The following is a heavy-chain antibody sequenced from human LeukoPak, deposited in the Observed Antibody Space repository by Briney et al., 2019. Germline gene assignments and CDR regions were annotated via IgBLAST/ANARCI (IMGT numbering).Heavy chain of an antibody. CDR1: GFTFSSYG. CDR2: ISYDGSNK. CDR3: ARSAVMALHYYYYGMDV. Sequence: PGGSLRLSCAASGFTFSSYGMHWVRQAPGKGLEWVAVISYDGSNKYYADSVKGRFTISRDNSKNTLYLQMNSLRAEDTAVYYCARSAVMALHYYYYGMDVWGQGTTVTVSS. V-gene: IGHV3-30*03. J-gene: IGHJ6*02. D-gene: IGHD3-16*01.